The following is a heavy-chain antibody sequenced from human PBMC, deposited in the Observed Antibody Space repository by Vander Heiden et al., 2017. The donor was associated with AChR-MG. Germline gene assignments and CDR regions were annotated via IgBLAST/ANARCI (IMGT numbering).Heavy chain of an antibody. CDR3: AREYCSGGSCYSNYYYYYYYMDV. J-gene: IGHJ6*03. CDR2: INHSGST. V-gene: IGHV4-34*01. Sequence: QVQLQQRGAGLLKPSETLSLTCAVYGGFFSGYYWSWIRQPPGKGLEWIGEINHSGSTNYNPSLKSRVTISVDTSKNQFSLKLSSVTAADTAVYYCAREYCSGGSCYSNYYYYYYYMDVWGKGTTVTVSS. CDR1: GGFFSGYY. D-gene: IGHD2-15*01.